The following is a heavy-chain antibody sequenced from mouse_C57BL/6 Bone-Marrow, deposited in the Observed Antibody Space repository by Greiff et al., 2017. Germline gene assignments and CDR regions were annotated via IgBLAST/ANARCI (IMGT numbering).Heavy chain of an antibody. J-gene: IGHJ4*01. Sequence: LQESGAELAKPGASVKLSCKASGYTFTSYWMHWVKQRPGQGLEWIGYINPSSGYTKYNQKFKDKATLTSDKSSRPAYMQLSSLTYEDSAVYYCARLGLYAMDYWGQGTSVTVSS. CDR3: ARLGLYAMDY. V-gene: IGHV1-7*01. D-gene: IGHD4-1*01. CDR1: GYTFTSYW. CDR2: INPSSGYT.